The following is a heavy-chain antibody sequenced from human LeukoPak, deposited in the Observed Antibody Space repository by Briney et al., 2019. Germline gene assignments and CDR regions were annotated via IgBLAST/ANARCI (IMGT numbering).Heavy chain of an antibody. Sequence: SETLSLTCAVYGWSFNDYYWNWIRQPPGKGLEWIGEINARGDTNYNPSLKSRVTISVDTSKKQFSLRLTSMIAADTALYYCARGQVPAARGYNWFDPWGQGTLVTVPS. CDR1: GWSFNDYY. D-gene: IGHD2-2*01. CDR3: ARGQVPAARGYNWFDP. J-gene: IGHJ5*02. CDR2: INARGDT. V-gene: IGHV4-34*01.